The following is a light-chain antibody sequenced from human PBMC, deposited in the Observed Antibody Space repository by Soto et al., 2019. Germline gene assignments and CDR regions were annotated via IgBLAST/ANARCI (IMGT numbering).Light chain of an antibody. CDR2: AAS. CDR1: QTISNF. J-gene: IGKJ1*01. Sequence: DIEIIQSPSALSASIGDRGTITSRASQTISNFLNWYQQKPGKATKLLIYAASSLQSGVPSKFSGSGSGTDFPLTITSLKTDDCATYYCHQYNSYPWTFGQGTK. V-gene: IGKV1-16*02. CDR3: HQYNSYPWT.